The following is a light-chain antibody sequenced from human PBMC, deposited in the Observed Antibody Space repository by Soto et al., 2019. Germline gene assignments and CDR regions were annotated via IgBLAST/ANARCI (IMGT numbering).Light chain of an antibody. CDR3: QTWGTGIHVV. CDR1: SGHSSYA. CDR2: LNSDGSH. J-gene: IGLJ2*01. V-gene: IGLV4-69*01. Sequence: QPVLTQSPSASASLGASVKLTCTLSSGHSSYAIAWHQQQPEKGPRYLMKLNSDGSHSKGDGIPDRFSGSSSGAERYLTISRRQSEDEADYYRQTWGTGIHVVFGGGTKLTVL.